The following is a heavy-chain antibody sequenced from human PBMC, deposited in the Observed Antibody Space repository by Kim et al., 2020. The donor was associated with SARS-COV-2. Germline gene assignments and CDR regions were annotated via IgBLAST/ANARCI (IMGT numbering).Heavy chain of an antibody. J-gene: IGHJ4*02. CDR2: IGGSDDRT. CDR3: AKDILWWSFDY. CDR1: GFSLRGNA. Sequence: GGSLRLSCAASGFSLRGNAMTWVRQAPGKGLEWVAAIGGSDDRTDYSDSVRGRFTISRDISKNTLFLQMNSLRVDDTAVYYCAKDILWWSFDYWGQVALVTVSS. D-gene: IGHD2-15*01. V-gene: IGHV3-23*01.